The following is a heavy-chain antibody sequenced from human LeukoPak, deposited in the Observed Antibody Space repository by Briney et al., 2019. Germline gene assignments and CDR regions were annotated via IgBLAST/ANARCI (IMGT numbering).Heavy chain of an antibody. CDR2: ISGSGGST. V-gene: IGHV3-23*01. J-gene: IGHJ3*01. CDR1: GFTFSSYA. Sequence: PGGSLRLSCAASGFTFSSYAMSWVRQAPGKGLEWVAGISGSGGSTYYEKSVKGRFTISRDNAKNSLYLQMNSLRAEDTAVYHCARDARGAFGVWGQGTMVSVSS. CDR3: ARDARGAFGV. D-gene: IGHD3-10*01.